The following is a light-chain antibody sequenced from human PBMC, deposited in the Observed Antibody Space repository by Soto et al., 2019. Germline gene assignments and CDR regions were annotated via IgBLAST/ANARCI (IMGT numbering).Light chain of an antibody. CDR3: QQYNNLWT. CDR1: QSISVW. J-gene: IGKJ1*01. V-gene: IGKV1-5*03. CDR2: KAS. Sequence: DIQMTQSPSTLSASVGDRVTITCRASQSISVWLAWWQHKPGEVPKVLIYKASNLENGVPSRFSGSGSGTEFTLTISSLQPDDFATYYCQQYNNLWTFGQGTKVEIK.